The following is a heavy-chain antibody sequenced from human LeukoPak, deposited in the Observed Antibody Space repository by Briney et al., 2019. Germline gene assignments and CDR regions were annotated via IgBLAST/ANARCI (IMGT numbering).Heavy chain of an antibody. V-gene: IGHV4-39*01. CDR1: GGSISSSSYY. D-gene: IGHD3-22*01. CDR2: VYYSGNT. Sequence: PSETLSLTRAVSGGSISSSSYYWGWIRQPPGKGLEWIGSVYYSGNTYYNPSLKSRVTISVDTSKNQFSLKLSSVTAADTAVYYCATPARYYDSSGYFYYYWGQGTLVTVSS. CDR3: ATPARYYDSSGYFYYY. J-gene: IGHJ4*02.